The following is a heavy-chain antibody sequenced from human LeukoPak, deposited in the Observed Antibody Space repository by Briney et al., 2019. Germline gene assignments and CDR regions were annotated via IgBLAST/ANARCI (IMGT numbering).Heavy chain of an antibody. J-gene: IGHJ4*02. CDR1: GFTFSSYA. CDR3: ARGHSGWYDY. Sequence: GGSLRLSCAASGFTFSSYAMSWVRQAPGKGLRWVSAISGSGGSIYYADSVKGRFTISRDNSKNTLYLQMNSLRAEDTAVYYCARGHSGWYDYWGQGTLVTVSS. D-gene: IGHD6-19*01. V-gene: IGHV3-23*01. CDR2: ISGSGGSI.